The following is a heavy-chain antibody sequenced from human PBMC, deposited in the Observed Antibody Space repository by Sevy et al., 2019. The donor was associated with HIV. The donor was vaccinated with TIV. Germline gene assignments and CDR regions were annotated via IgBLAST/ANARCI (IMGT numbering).Heavy chain of an antibody. CDR2: ISSASSYI. CDR1: GFTFNYHF. Sequence: GGSLRLSCAASGFTFNYHFMNWVRQLPGKGLEWVSYISSASSYINYSDSVKGRFTISRDHAKNLVFLEMNNLRPEDTAVYFCARGDYYGSLYYFDYWGQGTLVTVSS. D-gene: IGHD3-10*01. J-gene: IGHJ4*02. V-gene: IGHV3-21*06. CDR3: ARGDYYGSLYYFDY.